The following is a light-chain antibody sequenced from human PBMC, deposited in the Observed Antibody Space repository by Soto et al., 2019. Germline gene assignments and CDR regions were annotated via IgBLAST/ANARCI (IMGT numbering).Light chain of an antibody. CDR1: QSVSSSY. V-gene: IGKV3-20*01. J-gene: IGKJ2*01. Sequence: EFVLTQSPGTLSLSPGERATLSCRASQSVSSSYLAWYQQKPGQAPRLLIYGASNRASGIPDRFSGGASGTGFTLTISRLEPDDFAVYFCQQYGGSPPFTFGQGTKVEIK. CDR3: QQYGGSPPFT. CDR2: GAS.